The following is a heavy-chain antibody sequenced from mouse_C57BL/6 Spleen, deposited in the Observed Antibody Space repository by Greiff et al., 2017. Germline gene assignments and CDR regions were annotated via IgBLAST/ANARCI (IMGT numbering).Heavy chain of an antibody. V-gene: IGHV1-80*01. CDR1: GYAFSSYW. Sequence: QVQLQQSGAELVKPGASVKISCKASGYAFSSYWMNWVKQRPGKGLEWIGQIYPGDGDTNYNGKFKGKDTLTADKSSSTAYMQLSSLTSEDSAVYFCAREATVVATDFDYWGQGTTLTVYS. D-gene: IGHD1-1*01. CDR3: AREATVVATDFDY. CDR2: IYPGDGDT. J-gene: IGHJ2*01.